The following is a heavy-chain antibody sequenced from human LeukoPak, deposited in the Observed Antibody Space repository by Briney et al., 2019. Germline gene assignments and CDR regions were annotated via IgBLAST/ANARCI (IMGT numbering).Heavy chain of an antibody. Sequence: PGGSLRLSCAASGFTVSSNYMSWVRQAPGKGLEWVSVIYSGGSTYYADSVKGRFTISRDNSKNTLYLQMNSLRAEDTAVYYCAKSRDDYTFVPIFDYWVHGTLVTVSS. CDR1: GFTVSSNY. CDR2: IYSGGST. CDR3: AKSRDDYTFVPIFDY. V-gene: IGHV3-53*01. J-gene: IGHJ4*01. D-gene: IGHD5-24*01.